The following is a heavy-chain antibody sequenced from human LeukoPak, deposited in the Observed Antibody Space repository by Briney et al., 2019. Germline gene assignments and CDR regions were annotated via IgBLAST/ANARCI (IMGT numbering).Heavy chain of an antibody. V-gene: IGHV4-59*01. Sequence: SETLSLTCTVSGGSISSYYWSWIRQPPGKGLEWIGYIYYSGSTNYNPSLKSRVTISVDTSKNQFSLKLSSVTAADTAVYYCARGQYYYGSGSYYAEDAFDIWGQGTMVTVSS. J-gene: IGHJ3*02. D-gene: IGHD3-10*01. CDR3: ARGQYYYGSGSYYAEDAFDI. CDR2: IYYSGST. CDR1: GGSISSYY.